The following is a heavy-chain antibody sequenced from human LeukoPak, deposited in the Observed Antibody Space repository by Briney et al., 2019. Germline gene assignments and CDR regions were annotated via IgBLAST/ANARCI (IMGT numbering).Heavy chain of an antibody. D-gene: IGHD2-15*01. Sequence: SVKVSCKASGGTFSSYAIGWVRQAPGQGLEWMGGIIPIFGTANYAQKFQGRVTITTDESTSTAYMELSSLRSEDTAVYYCARGVDCSGGSCFPYNWFDPWGQGTLVTVSS. CDR2: IIPIFGTA. V-gene: IGHV1-69*05. CDR3: ARGVDCSGGSCFPYNWFDP. CDR1: GGTFSSYA. J-gene: IGHJ5*02.